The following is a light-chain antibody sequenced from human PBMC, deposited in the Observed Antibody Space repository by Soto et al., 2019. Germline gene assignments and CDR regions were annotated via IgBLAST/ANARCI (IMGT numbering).Light chain of an antibody. Sequence: EIVLTQSPATLSLSPGERGTLSCTASHNIRNNLAWYQQRPGQPPRLLIYGASITAIGVPARFSGGGSGTEFFLTISNLQSEDFAVYYCQQYGDWPRTFGKGTKV. CDR2: GAS. CDR3: QQYGDWPRT. V-gene: IGKV3-15*01. CDR1: HNIRNN. J-gene: IGKJ1*01.